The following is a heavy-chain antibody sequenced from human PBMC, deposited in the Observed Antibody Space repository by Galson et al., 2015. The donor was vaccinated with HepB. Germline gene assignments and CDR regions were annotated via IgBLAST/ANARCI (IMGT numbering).Heavy chain of an antibody. Sequence: SVKVSCKASGYTFNSYYIHWVRQAPGQGLEWMGSVIPHSGGTNYAQKFQGRVTLTRDTSISTAYMELSNLRSDDTALYFCTRERSNCSATSCSLFQHWGQGTLVTVSS. J-gene: IGHJ1*01. CDR3: TRERSNCSATSCSLFQH. D-gene: IGHD2-2*01. CDR1: GYTFNSYY. V-gene: IGHV1-2*02. CDR2: VIPHSGGT.